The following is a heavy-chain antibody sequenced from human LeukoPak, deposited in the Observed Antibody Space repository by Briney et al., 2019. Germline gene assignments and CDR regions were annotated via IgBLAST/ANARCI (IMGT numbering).Heavy chain of an antibody. CDR1: GGSISSYY. J-gene: IGHJ4*02. D-gene: IGHD2/OR15-2a*01. Sequence: PSETLSLTCTVSGGSISSYYWSWIRQPPGKGLEWIGYIYYSGSTNYNPSLKSRVTISVDASKNQFSLKLSSVTAADTAVYYCARGSTGYYIHHYFDYWGQGTLVTVSS. CDR2: IYYSGST. CDR3: ARGSTGYYIHHYFDY. V-gene: IGHV4-59*12.